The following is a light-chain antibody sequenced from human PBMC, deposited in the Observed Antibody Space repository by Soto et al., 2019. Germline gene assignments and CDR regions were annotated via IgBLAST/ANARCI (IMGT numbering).Light chain of an antibody. J-gene: IGLJ1*01. CDR2: GNS. Sequence: QSVLTQPPSVSGAPGQRVTISCTGSSSNIGAGYDVHWYQQLPGTAPKLLIYGNSNRPSGVPDRFSGSKSGTSASLAITGFQAEAEADYYCQSYYSSLKGRVFGTGTKITVL. CDR3: QSYYSSLKGRV. CDR1: SSNIGAGYD. V-gene: IGLV1-40*01.